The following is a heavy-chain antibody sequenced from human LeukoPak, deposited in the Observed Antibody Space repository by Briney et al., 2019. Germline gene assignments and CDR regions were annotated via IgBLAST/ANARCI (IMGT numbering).Heavy chain of an antibody. J-gene: IGHJ4*02. CDR2: IYTGGST. Sequence: GASLRLSCAAPGFTFSNNYMSWVRQAPGKGLEWVSVIYTGGSTYYSDSVKGRFTITSDNSKNTLYLQLNSMRAEDTAVYYCARDSGYDYFDYWGQGTLVTGSS. V-gene: IGHV3-66*01. CDR1: GFTFSNNY. CDR3: ARDSGYDYFDY. D-gene: IGHD5-12*01.